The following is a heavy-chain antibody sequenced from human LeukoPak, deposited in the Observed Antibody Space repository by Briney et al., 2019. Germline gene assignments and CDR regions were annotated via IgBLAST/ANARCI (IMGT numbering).Heavy chain of an antibody. CDR3: ARDRGSYWDGGNDY. J-gene: IGHJ4*02. V-gene: IGHV3-33*01. Sequence: PGESLRLSCAASGFTFSSYGMHWVRQAPDKGLEWVAVIWYDGSNKYYADSVKGRFTISRDNSKNTLYLQMNSLRAEDTAVYYCARDRGSYWDGGNDYWGQGTLVTVSS. D-gene: IGHD1-26*01. CDR2: IWYDGSNK. CDR1: GFTFSSYG.